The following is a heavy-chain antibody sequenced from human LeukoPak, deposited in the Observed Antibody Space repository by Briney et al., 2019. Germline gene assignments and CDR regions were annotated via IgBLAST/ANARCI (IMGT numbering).Heavy chain of an antibody. CDR2: ISAYNGNT. J-gene: IGHJ6*02. Sequence: ASVKVSCKASGYTFTSYGISWGRQAPGQGLEWMGWISAYNGNTNYAQKLQGRVTMTTDTSTSTAYMELRSLRSDDTAVYYCAREKPVKGYYYYYGMDVWGQGTTVTVSS. CDR1: GYTFTSYG. D-gene: IGHD3-16*02. V-gene: IGHV1-18*01. CDR3: AREKPVKGYYYYYGMDV.